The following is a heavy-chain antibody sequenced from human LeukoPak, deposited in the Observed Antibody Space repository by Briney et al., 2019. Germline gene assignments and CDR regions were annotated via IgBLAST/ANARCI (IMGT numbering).Heavy chain of an antibody. V-gene: IGHV1-8*01. CDR1: GYTFTSYD. CDR3: ARVGATPYYYGMDV. D-gene: IGHD1-26*01. J-gene: IGHJ6*02. CDR2: MNPNSGNT. Sequence: ASVKVSCKASGYTFTSYDINWVRQATGQGLEWMGWMNPNSGNTGYAQKFQGRVTMTRNTSISTAYMELSSLRSEDTAVYYCARVGATPYYYGMDVWGQGTTVTVSS.